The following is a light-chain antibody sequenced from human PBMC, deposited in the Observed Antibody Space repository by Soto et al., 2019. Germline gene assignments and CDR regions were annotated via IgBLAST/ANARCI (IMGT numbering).Light chain of an antibody. CDR2: DAS. Sequence: AIQLTQSPSSLSASVGDRVSITCRASQGISSALAWYQHKPGKAPKILIYDASSLQSGVPSRFSGSESGTECTLTISSLQSEDFAVYYCQQYNNWPPLTFGGGTKVEIK. J-gene: IGKJ4*01. CDR1: QGISSA. V-gene: IGKV1D-13*01. CDR3: QQYNNWPPLT.